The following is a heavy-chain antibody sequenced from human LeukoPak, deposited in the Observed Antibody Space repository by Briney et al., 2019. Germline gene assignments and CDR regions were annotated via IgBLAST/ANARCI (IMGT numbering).Heavy chain of an antibody. D-gene: IGHD6-19*01. V-gene: IGHV4-39*01. CDR3: ASALAVAGTTYYFDY. Sequence: SETLSLTCSVSGGSISSLSYYWGWVRQPPGKGLEWIGSIYYSGSTYYNPSLKSRVTISVDTSKNQFSLKLSSVTAADTAVYYCASALAVAGTTYYFDYWGQGTLVTVSS. CDR1: GGSISSLSYY. CDR2: IYYSGST. J-gene: IGHJ4*02.